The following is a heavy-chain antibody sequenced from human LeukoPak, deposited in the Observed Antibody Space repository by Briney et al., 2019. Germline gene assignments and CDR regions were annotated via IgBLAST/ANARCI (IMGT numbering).Heavy chain of an antibody. CDR2: IYHSGNT. V-gene: IGHV4-39*01. CDR3: ARLDPPTWHFDD. D-gene: IGHD3-16*01. J-gene: IGHJ4*02. Sequence: SETLSLTCTVSGTAVSGSSSYWGWIRQPPGKGLDWIGSIYHSGNTYYNPSLRSRVTIAVDTSKNQFSLKLSSVTAADTAVFYCARLDPPTWHFDDWSQGTLVTVSS. CDR1: GTAVSGSSSY.